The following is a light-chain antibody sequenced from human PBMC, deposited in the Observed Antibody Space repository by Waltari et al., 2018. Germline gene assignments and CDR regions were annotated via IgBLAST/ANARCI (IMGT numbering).Light chain of an antibody. V-gene: IGKV3-20*01. J-gene: IGKJ1*01. CDR2: GAS. CDR1: QGVTSSA. CDR3: QQYYATPWT. Sequence: EIVLMQSPGTLSLSPGERATLSCRASQGVTSSAVARYQQKPGLAPRLLIYGASSRATGIPDRFSGSGSGTDVTLTISSLQAEDVAVYYCQQYYATPWTFGPGTKVEIK.